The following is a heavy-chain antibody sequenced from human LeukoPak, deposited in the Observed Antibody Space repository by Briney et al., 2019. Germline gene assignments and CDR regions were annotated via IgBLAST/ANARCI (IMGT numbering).Heavy chain of an antibody. J-gene: IGHJ6*03. CDR2: ISAYNGNT. CDR3: ARSCGYNYYYYYYMDV. D-gene: IGHD3-22*01. CDR1: GYTFTSYG. V-gene: IGHV1-18*01. Sequence: ASVKVSCKASGYTFTSYGISWVRQAPGQGLEWMGWISAYNGNTNYAQKLQGRVTMTTDTSTSTAYMELRSLRSDDTAVYYCARSCGYNYYYYYYMDVWGKGPRSPSP.